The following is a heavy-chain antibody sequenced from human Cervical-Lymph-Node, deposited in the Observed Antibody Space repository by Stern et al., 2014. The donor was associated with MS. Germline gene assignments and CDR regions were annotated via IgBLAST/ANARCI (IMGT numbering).Heavy chain of an antibody. Sequence: VQLVESGPGQVKPSETLSLTCTVSGGSISTYYWSWIRQPPGKGLEWIGHIYYSGSTNYNPSLKSRLSMSVDTSKNQFSLKLTSVTAADTALYYCAGAYNWNYWAWGQGTLVTVSS. D-gene: IGHD1-7*01. V-gene: IGHV4-59*01. CDR2: IYYSGST. J-gene: IGHJ5*02. CDR3: AGAYNWNYWA. CDR1: GGSISTYY.